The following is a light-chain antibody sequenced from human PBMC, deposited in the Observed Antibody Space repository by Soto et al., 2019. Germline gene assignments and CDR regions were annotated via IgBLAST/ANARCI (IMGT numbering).Light chain of an antibody. CDR1: QSVSSY. CDR2: DAS. J-gene: IGKJ4*01. CDR3: QQRSNWPPKVT. Sequence: EIVLTQSPATLSLSPGERATLSCRASQSVSSYLAWYQQKPGQAPRLLIYDASNKATGIPARFSGSWFGTEFPLPISSLEPEDFAVYHCQQRSNWPPKVTFGGGTKVEIK. V-gene: IGKV3-11*01.